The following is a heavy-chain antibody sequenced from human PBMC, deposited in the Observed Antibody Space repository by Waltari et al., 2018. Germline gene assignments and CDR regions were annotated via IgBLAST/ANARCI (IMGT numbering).Heavy chain of an antibody. CDR1: GASITSAAYY. CDR3: ARSTGYPYWNFDL. D-gene: IGHD3-22*01. Sequence: QVQLQESGPGLVQPSQTLSLTCAVSGASITSAAYYWSCLRQAPGKGLEWIGHTYNSGTTYYNPSLKSRVSISVDTSQNHFSLQLTSVTAADTAVYYCARSTGYPYWNFDLWSRGTLVTVSS. J-gene: IGHJ2*01. CDR2: TYNSGTT. V-gene: IGHV4-30-4*08.